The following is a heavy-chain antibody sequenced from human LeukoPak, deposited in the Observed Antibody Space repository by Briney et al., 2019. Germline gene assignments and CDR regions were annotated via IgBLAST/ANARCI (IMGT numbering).Heavy chain of an antibody. V-gene: IGHV4-61*02. Sequence: SETLSLTCTVSGGSISSGSYYWSWIRQPAGKGLEWIGRIYTSGSTNYNPSLKSRVTISVDTSKNQFSLKLSSVTAADTAVYYCAREGKRITMVRGVMAPVRVLDVWGKGTTVTVSS. CDR2: IYTSGST. CDR3: AREGKRITMVRGVMAPVRVLDV. J-gene: IGHJ6*04. CDR1: GGSISSGSYY. D-gene: IGHD3-10*01.